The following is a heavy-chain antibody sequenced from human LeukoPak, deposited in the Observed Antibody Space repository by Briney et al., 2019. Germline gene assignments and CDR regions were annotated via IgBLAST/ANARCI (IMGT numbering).Heavy chain of an antibody. CDR2: ISSSSSTI. CDR3: AIHSEQQLANY. Sequence: GGSLRLSCAASGFTFSSYSMNWVRQAPGKGLEWVSYISSSSSTIYYADSVKGRFTISRDNAKNSLYLQMNSLRAEDTAVYYCAIHSEQQLANYWGQGTLVTVSS. D-gene: IGHD6-13*01. J-gene: IGHJ4*02. V-gene: IGHV3-48*04. CDR1: GFTFSSYS.